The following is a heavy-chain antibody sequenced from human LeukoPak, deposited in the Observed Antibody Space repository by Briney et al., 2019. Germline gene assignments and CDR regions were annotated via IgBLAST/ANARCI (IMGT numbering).Heavy chain of an antibody. V-gene: IGHV3-7*01. CDR2: IKEDGSEK. CDR3: ARLNYYDNKGPDAFDI. CDR1: GFTFSSYA. J-gene: IGHJ3*02. Sequence: GGSLRLSCAASGFTFSSYAMSWVRQAPGKGLEWVANIKEDGSEKYYVDSVKGRFTISRDNAKNSLYLQMNSLRAEDTAVYYCARLNYYDNKGPDAFDIWGQGTMVTVSS. D-gene: IGHD3-22*01.